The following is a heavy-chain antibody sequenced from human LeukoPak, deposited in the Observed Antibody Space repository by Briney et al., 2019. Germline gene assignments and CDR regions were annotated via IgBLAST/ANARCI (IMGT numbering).Heavy chain of an antibody. D-gene: IGHD2-21*02. CDR3: ARDHQVTAIRYYYGMDV. CDR2: INPSGGST. J-gene: IGHJ6*04. Sequence: ASVKVSCKASGYTFTSYYMHWVRQAPGQGLEWMGIINPSGGSTSYEQKFQGRVTMTRDTSTSTVYMELSSLRSEDTAVYYCARDHQVTAIRYYYGMDVWGKGTTVTVSS. V-gene: IGHV1-46*01. CDR1: GYTFTSYY.